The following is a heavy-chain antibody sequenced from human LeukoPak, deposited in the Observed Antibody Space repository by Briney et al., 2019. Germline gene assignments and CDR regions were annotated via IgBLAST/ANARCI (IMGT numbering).Heavy chain of an antibody. CDR2: ISSSGST. D-gene: IGHD1-26*01. V-gene: IGHV4-39*01. Sequence: SETPSLTRTVSGGSISSSSYYWGWIRQPPGKGLEWIGSISSSGSTRYNPSLKSRVTISVDTSKNQFSLKLSSVTAADTAVYYCARGGVGATRAEYFQHWGQGTLVTVSS. CDR1: GGSISSSSYY. J-gene: IGHJ1*01. CDR3: ARGGVGATRAEYFQH.